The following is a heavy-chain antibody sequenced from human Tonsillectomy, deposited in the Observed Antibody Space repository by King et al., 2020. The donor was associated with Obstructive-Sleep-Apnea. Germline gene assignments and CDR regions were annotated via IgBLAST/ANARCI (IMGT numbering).Heavy chain of an antibody. CDR3: AHSNAPFGVVIKGPYWYFDV. D-gene: IGHD3-3*01. CDR1: GFSLSTSGVA. CDR2: IYWDDDK. J-gene: IGHJ2*01. V-gene: IGHV2-5*02. Sequence: TLKESGPTLVKPTQTLTLTCTFSGFSLSTSGVAVGWIRQPPGKALEWLALIYWDDDKRHSPSLKSRLNITKDTSKNQVVLTMTNMDPADTATYYCAHSNAPFGVVIKGPYWYFDVWGRGTLVTVSS.